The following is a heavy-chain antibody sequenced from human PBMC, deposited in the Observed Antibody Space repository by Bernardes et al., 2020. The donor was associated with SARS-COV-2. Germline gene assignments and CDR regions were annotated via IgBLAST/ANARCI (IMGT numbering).Heavy chain of an antibody. J-gene: IGHJ4*02. CDR1: GGSISSDSHY. CDR2: INYSGTT. D-gene: IGHD6-13*01. V-gene: IGHV4-39*01. Sequence: SETLSLTCTVSGGSISSDSHYWGWTRQSPGKGLEWIGTINYSGTTYYNPSLESRVTMSVDTSKNQVSLKLSSVTAADTAVYYCTKQYPAGHPANFAYWGQGTLVTVSS. CDR3: TKQYPAGHPANFAY.